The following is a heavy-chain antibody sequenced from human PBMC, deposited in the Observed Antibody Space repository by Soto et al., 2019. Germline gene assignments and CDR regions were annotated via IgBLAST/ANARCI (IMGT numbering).Heavy chain of an antibody. Sequence: QVQLVESGGGVVQPGRSLRLSCAASGFTFSSYAMHWVRQAPGTGLERVAGISYDGSNKYYADSVKGRFTISRDNSKNTLYLKMTSLRAEDTAVYYCARDQVVVVAAAIRDYYYYYGMAGWGQGTTVTVSS. CDR2: ISYDGSNK. D-gene: IGHD2-2*02. V-gene: IGHV3-30-3*01. CDR3: ARDQVVVVAAAIRDYYYYYGMAG. CDR1: GFTFSSYA. J-gene: IGHJ6*02.